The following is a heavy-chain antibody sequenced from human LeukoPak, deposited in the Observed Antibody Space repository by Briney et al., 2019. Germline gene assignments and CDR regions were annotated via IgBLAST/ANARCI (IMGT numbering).Heavy chain of an antibody. CDR3: ARDTSIGRYCTNGVCSPFDY. D-gene: IGHD2-8*01. CDR2: ISDTGATT. CDR1: GFTFSSYA. V-gene: IGHV3-23*01. Sequence: GGSLRLSCAGSGFTFSSYAMSWVRQAPGRGLEWVSAISDTGATTYDADSVKGRFTISRDNSRSTLYLQMNSLRAEDTALYYCARDTSIGRYCTNGVCSPFDYWGQGTLVTVSS. J-gene: IGHJ4*02.